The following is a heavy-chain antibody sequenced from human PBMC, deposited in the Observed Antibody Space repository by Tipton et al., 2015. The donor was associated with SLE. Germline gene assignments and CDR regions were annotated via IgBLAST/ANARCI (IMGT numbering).Heavy chain of an antibody. D-gene: IGHD6-6*01. V-gene: IGHV3-7*01. Sequence: SLRLSCAASGFTFSSYWMGWVRQAPGKGLEWVANIKQDGSEKYYVDSVKGRFTISRDNAKNSLYLQMNSLRAEDTAVYYCARERETLAALDYWGQGTLVTVSS. J-gene: IGHJ4*02. CDR3: ARERETLAALDY. CDR1: GFTFSSYW. CDR2: IKQDGSEK.